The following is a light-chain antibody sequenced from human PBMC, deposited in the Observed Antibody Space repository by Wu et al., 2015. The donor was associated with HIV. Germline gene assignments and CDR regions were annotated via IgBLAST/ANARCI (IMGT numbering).Light chain of an antibody. CDR2: AAS. CDR1: QGINSY. J-gene: IGKJ4*01. V-gene: IGKV1-9*01. CDR3: QQLNTYPLT. Sequence: DIQMTQSPSFLSASEGDRVTITCRASQGINSYLAWYQQKAGKAPKLLIHAASILQSGVPSRFSGSGSGTEFILTISSLQPEDFATYYCQQLNTYPLTFGGGTMVEIK.